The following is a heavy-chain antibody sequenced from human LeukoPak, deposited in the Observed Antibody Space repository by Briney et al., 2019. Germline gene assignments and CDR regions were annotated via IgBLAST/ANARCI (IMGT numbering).Heavy chain of an antibody. CDR2: ISSSGSTI. J-gene: IGHJ5*02. CDR3: ARERRLGIRTWFDP. Sequence: PGGSLRLSCAASGFTFSDYYMSWIRQAPGKGLEWVSYISSSGSTIYYADSVKGRFTISRDNAKNSLYLQMNSLRAEDTAVYYCARERRLGIRTWFDPWGQGTLVTVSS. CDR1: GFTFSDYY. D-gene: IGHD7-27*01. V-gene: IGHV3-11*01.